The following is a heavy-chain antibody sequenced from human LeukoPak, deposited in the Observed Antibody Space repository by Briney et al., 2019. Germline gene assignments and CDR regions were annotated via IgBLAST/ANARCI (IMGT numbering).Heavy chain of an antibody. CDR1: GFTFSNYW. CDR3: ASRHCSGGDCYFAGADPFDH. Sequence: GESLRLSCVTSGFTFSNYWMSWVRQAPGKGLEWVANIKQDGSEMYYVESVKGRFTISRDNAENSLYLQMNSLRVEDTAVYYCASRHCSGGDCYFAGADPFDHWGQGTLVTVSS. D-gene: IGHD2-21*01. CDR2: IKQDGSEM. V-gene: IGHV3-7*03. J-gene: IGHJ4*02.